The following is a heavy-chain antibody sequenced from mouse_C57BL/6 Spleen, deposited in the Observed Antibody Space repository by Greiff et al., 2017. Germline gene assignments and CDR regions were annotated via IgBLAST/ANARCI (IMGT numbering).Heavy chain of an antibody. CDR1: GYAFSSYW. D-gene: IGHD2-3*01. V-gene: IGHV1-80*01. J-gene: IGHJ3*01. CDR2: IYPGDGDT. CDR3: AREGDGYPLAW. Sequence: VKLQESGAELVKPGASVKISCKASGYAFSSYWMNWVKQRPGKGLEWIGQIYPGDGDTNYNGKFKGKATLTADKSSSTAYMQLSSLTSEDSAVYFCAREGDGYPLAWWGQGTLVTVSA.